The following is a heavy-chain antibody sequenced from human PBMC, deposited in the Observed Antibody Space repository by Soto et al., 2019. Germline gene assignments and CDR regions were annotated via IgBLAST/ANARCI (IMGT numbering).Heavy chain of an antibody. D-gene: IGHD4-4*01. CDR2: IIPIFGTA. V-gene: IGHV1-69*05. Sequence: SVKVSCKASGGTFSSYAISWVRQAPGQGLEWMGGIIPIFGTANYAQKFQERVTITRDMSTSTAYMELSSLRSEDTAVYYCAAGRTYSHSVYWGQGTLVTVSS. J-gene: IGHJ4*02. CDR1: GGTFSSYA. CDR3: AAGRTYSHSVY.